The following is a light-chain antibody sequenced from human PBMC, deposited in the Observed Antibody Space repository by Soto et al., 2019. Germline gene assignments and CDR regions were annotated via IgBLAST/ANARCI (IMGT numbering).Light chain of an antibody. V-gene: IGKV3-11*01. CDR2: DAS. CDR1: QSVSSY. CDR3: QHYGSSPT. J-gene: IGKJ1*01. Sequence: EIVLTQSPATLSLSPGERATLSCRASQSVSSYLAWYQQKPGQAPRLLIYDASNRATGIPVRFSGSGSGTDFTLTISSLQPEDFAVYYCQHYGSSPTFGQGTKVDIK.